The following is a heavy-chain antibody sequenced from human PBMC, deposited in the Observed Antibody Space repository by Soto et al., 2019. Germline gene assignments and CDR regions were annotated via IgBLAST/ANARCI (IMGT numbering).Heavy chain of an antibody. CDR1: GGSISSGGYY. CDR3: ARGITGTNFDAFDI. CDR2: IYYSGST. D-gene: IGHD1-7*01. Sequence: QVQLQESGPGLVKPSQTLSLTCTVSGGSISSGGYYWSWIRQHPGKGLEWIGYIYYSGSTYYNPSLKSRVTISVDTSKNQFSLKLSSVTAADTAVYYCARGITGTNFDAFDIWGQGAMVTVSS. V-gene: IGHV4-31*03. J-gene: IGHJ3*02.